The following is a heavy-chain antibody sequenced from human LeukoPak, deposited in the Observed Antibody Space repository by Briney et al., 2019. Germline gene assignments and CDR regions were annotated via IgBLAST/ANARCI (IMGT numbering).Heavy chain of an antibody. CDR2: IYYSGST. CDR1: GGSTSSSSYY. D-gene: IGHD4-17*01. V-gene: IGHV4-39*05. J-gene: IGHJ4*02. Sequence: PETPSLTCTVSGGSTSSSSYYWGCTRQPPRKGLEWSGSIYYSGSTYYNPSLKSRVTISVDTSKNQFSLKLSSVTAADTAVYYCALLTTVTSYYFDYWGQGTLVTVSS. CDR3: ALLTTVTSYYFDY.